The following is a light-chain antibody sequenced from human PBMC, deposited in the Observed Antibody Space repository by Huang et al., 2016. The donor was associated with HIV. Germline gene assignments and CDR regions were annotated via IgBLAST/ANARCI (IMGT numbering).Light chain of an antibody. Sequence: IVITQSPLSLPVTPGEPASISCRSSQSLLHSHGYHYLDWYRQKPGQAPQLLISLSSIRASGVPDRFSVSGSVTDFTLKISRVEAEDVGIYFCMQALQTPRTFGQGTRLEIK. V-gene: IGKV2-28*01. J-gene: IGKJ5*01. CDR3: MQALQTPRT. CDR2: LSS. CDR1: QSLLHSHGYHY.